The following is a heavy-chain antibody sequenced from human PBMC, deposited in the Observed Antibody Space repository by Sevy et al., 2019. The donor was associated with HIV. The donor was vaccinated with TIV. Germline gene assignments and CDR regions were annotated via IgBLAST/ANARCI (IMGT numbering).Heavy chain of an antibody. CDR1: GLTVGSLS. D-gene: IGHD2-2*01. CDR3: ARIKGASSSYAMDV. V-gene: IGHV3-53*01. Sequence: GGSLRLSCVASGLTVGSLSINWVRQAPGKGLEWVSLIYSAGTTFYSDSVKGRFTISRDNSNNTLDRQMNSLRAEDTAIYYCARIKGASSSYAMDVWGQGTTVTVSS. CDR2: IYSAGTT. J-gene: IGHJ6*02.